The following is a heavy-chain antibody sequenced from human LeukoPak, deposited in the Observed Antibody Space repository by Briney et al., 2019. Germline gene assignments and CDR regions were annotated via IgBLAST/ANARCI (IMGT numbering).Heavy chain of an antibody. CDR3: ARGSGWSGIDY. Sequence: GSLRLSCAASGFTFSSYEMNWVRQAPGKGLEWVSYISGSGSTKYYADSVKGRFTISRDNAKNSLYLQMNSLGAEDTAVYYCARGSGWSGIDYWGQGTLVTVSS. V-gene: IGHV3-48*03. CDR1: GFTFSSYE. CDR2: ISGSGSTK. J-gene: IGHJ4*02. D-gene: IGHD6-19*01.